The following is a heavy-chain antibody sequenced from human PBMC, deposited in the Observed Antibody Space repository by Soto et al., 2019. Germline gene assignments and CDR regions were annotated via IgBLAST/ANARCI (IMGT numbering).Heavy chain of an antibody. CDR3: ARDRITMVRGVIVPGAFDI. Sequence: SETLSLTCTVSGGSISSYYWSWIRQPPGKGLEWIGYIYYSGSTNYNPSLKSRVTISVETSKNQFSLKLSSVTAADTAVYYCARDRITMVRGVIVPGAFDIWGQGTMVTVSS. J-gene: IGHJ3*02. CDR1: GGSISSYY. CDR2: IYYSGST. D-gene: IGHD3-10*01. V-gene: IGHV4-59*01.